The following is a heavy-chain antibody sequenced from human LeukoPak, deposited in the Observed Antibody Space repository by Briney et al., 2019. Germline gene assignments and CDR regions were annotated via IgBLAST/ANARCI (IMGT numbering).Heavy chain of an antibody. CDR2: ISSSGSGI. Sequence: KSGGSLRLSCAASGFTFSDYYMSWIRQAPGKGLEWLSYISSSGSGIFYADSVKGRFTMSRDNAKNSLYLQMNSLRAEDTAVYYCARTTPGSVDVWGKPATLTVSS. V-gene: IGHV3-11*04. J-gene: IGHJ6*04. CDR3: ARTTPGSVDV. D-gene: IGHD3-10*01. CDR1: GFTFSDYY.